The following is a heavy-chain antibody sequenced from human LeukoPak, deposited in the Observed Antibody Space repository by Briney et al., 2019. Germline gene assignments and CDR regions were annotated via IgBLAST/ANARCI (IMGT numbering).Heavy chain of an antibody. D-gene: IGHD6-19*01. V-gene: IGHV4-39*01. CDR2: IYYSGST. Sequence: SETLSLTCTVSGGSISSDSYCWAWIRQPLGKGLEWIASIYYSGSTYYNPSLKSRVTISVDTSRNQFSLRLSSVTAADTAVYYCASLAVAGLSEGYWGQGTLVIVSS. J-gene: IGHJ4*02. CDR3: ASLAVAGLSEGY. CDR1: GGSISSDSYC.